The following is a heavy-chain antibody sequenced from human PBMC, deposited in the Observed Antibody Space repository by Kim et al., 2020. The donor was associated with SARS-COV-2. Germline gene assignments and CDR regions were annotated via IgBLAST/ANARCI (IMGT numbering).Heavy chain of an antibody. J-gene: IGHJ4*02. V-gene: IGHV1-46*01. CDR3: ARDVNRDGYNYGYFDY. D-gene: IGHD5-12*01. CDR1: GYTFTSYY. Sequence: ASVKVSCKASGYTFTSYYMHWVRQAPGQGLEWMGLINPSGGSTSYAQKFQGRVTMTRDTSTSTVYMELSSLRSEDTAVYYCARDVNRDGYNYGYFDYWGQGTLVTVSS. CDR2: INPSGGST.